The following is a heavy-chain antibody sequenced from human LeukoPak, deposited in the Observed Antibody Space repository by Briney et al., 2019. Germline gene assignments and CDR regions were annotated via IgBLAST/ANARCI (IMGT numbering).Heavy chain of an antibody. J-gene: IGHJ4*02. Sequence: QAXXQXLGGMGXXXAYNGNTNYAQKLQGRVTMTTDTSTSTAYMELRSLRSDDTAVYYCARDLKDIVVVVAATHFDYWGQGTLVTVSS. CDR3: ARDLKDIVVVVAATHFDY. CDR2: XXAYNGNT. D-gene: IGHD2-15*01. V-gene: IGHV1-18*01.